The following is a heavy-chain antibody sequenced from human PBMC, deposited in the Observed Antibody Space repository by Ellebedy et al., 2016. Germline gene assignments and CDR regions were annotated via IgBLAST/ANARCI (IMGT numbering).Heavy chain of an antibody. J-gene: IGHJ4*02. CDR2: IIPIFGTA. CDR3: ARVARGSRNYFDY. D-gene: IGHD5-12*01. Sequence: SVKVSCXASGGTFSSYAISWVRQAPGQGLEWMGGIIPIFGTANYAQKFQGRVTITADKSTSTAYMELSSLRSEDTAVYYCARVARGSRNYFDYWGQGTLVTVSS. V-gene: IGHV1-69*06. CDR1: GGTFSSYA.